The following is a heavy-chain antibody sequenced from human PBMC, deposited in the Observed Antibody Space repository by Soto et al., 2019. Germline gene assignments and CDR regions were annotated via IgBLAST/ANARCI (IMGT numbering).Heavy chain of an antibody. Sequence: PSETLSLTCTVSGGSISSSSYYWGWIRQPPGKGLEWIGSIYYSGSTCYNPSLKSRVTISVDTSKNQFSLKLSSVTAADTAVYYCARGGSGYFDYWGQGTLVTVSS. J-gene: IGHJ4*02. V-gene: IGHV4-39*01. CDR3: ARGGSGYFDY. D-gene: IGHD2-15*01. CDR2: IYYSGST. CDR1: GGSISSSSYY.